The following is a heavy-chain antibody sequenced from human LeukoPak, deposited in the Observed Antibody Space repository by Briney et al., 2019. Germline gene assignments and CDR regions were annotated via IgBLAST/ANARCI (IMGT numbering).Heavy chain of an antibody. J-gene: IGHJ4*02. D-gene: IGHD3-3*01. CDR2: INHSGST. CDR3: ARGDDFWSGSIFDY. Sequence: SETLSLTCAVYGGSFSGYYWSWIRQPPGKGLEWIGEINHSGSTNYNPSLKSRVTISVDTSKNQFSLKLSSVTAADTAVYYCARGDDFWSGSIFDYWGQGTLVTVSS. CDR1: GGSFSGYY. V-gene: IGHV4-34*01.